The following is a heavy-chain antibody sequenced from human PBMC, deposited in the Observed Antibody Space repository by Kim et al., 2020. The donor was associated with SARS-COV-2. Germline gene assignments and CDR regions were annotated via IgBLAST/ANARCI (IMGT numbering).Heavy chain of an antibody. CDR1: GGSISSYY. CDR3: ARVLAAAGPRFDY. D-gene: IGHD6-13*01. J-gene: IGHJ4*02. Sequence: SETLSLTCTVSGGSISSYYWSWIRQPPGKGLEWIGYIYYSGSTTYNPSLKSRVTISVDTSKNQFSLKLSSVTAADTAVYYCARVLAAAGPRFDYWGQGTLVTVSS. CDR2: IYYSGST. V-gene: IGHV4-59*01.